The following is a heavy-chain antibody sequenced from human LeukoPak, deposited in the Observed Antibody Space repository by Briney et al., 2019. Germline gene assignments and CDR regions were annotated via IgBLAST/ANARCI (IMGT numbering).Heavy chain of an antibody. D-gene: IGHD7-27*01. J-gene: IGHJ4*02. CDR1: GASISGYY. Sequence: SETLSLTCRVSGASISGYYWSWIRQPPGKGLVWIGHMYYSGGTTYNPSLKSRVSISLDTSKKHFSLKLSSVTAADTAVYYCAGTGLFFDYWSQGTLVTVSS. CDR3: AGTGLFFDY. V-gene: IGHV4-59*01. CDR2: MYYSGGT.